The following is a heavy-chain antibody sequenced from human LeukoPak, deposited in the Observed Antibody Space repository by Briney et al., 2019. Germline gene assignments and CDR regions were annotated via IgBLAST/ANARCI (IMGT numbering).Heavy chain of an antibody. J-gene: IGHJ5*02. CDR1: GGSISSGSYY. Sequence: SQTLSLTCTVSGGSISSGSYYWSWIRQPAGKGLEWIGRIYTSGSTNYNPSLKSRVTISVDTSKNQFSLKLSSVTAADTAVYYCASSRARPRNWFDPWGQGTLVTVSS. D-gene: IGHD6-6*01. CDR2: IYTSGST. V-gene: IGHV4-61*02. CDR3: ASSRARPRNWFDP.